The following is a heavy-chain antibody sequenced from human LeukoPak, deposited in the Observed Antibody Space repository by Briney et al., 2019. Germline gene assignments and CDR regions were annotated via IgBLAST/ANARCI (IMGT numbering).Heavy chain of an antibody. J-gene: IGHJ4*02. V-gene: IGHV3-23*01. CDR3: ARDYTGGWNDY. D-gene: IGHD7-27*01. CDR1: GFTFSSYA. Sequence: GGSLRLSCAASGFTFSSYAMSWVRQAPGKGLEWVSAISGSGASTYYADSVKGRFTISRDNAKNSLYLQMNSLRAEDTAVYYCARDYTGGWNDYWGQGTLVTVSS. CDR2: ISGSGAST.